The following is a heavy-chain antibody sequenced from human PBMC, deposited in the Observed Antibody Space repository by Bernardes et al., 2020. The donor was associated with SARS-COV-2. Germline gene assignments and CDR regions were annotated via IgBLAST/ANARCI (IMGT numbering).Heavy chain of an antibody. J-gene: IGHJ3*01. CDR3: ARDVGGTDWRFGFDV. Sequence: GGSLRLSCVASGFTFSNHLFSWFRQAPGKGLEWVSSISGSGIYIYYGDSVRGRFTTSRDNTRTSVFLQMESLRAEDTAVYYCARDVGGTDWRFGFDVWGPGTMVHVSS. D-gene: IGHD3-9*01. V-gene: IGHV3-21*01. CDR1: GFTFSNHL. CDR2: ISGSGIYI.